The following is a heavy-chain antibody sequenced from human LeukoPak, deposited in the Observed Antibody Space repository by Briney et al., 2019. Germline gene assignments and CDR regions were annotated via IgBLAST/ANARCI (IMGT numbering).Heavy chain of an antibody. Sequence: GASVKVSCKGSRYTFTGYYMHWVRQAPGQGLEWMGWANPNSGGTNYAQKFQGRVTMARDTSISTAYMELSRLRSDDTAVYYCARLFPPLTADSSGYYASEYFQHWGQGTLVTVSS. CDR3: ARLFPPLTADSSGYYASEYFQH. V-gene: IGHV1-2*02. CDR1: RYTFTGYY. D-gene: IGHD3-22*01. J-gene: IGHJ1*01. CDR2: ANPNSGGT.